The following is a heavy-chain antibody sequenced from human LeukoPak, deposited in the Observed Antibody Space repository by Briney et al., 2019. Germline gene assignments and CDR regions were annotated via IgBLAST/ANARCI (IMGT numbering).Heavy chain of an antibody. CDR3: VREWAS. D-gene: IGHD1-26*01. CDR2: IYYSGNT. Sequence: PSETLSLTCTVSGGSISSSYYYWGWIRQPPGKGLEWIGSIYYSGNTFYNPSLKSRVTISVDTSKNQFSLRLSSVTAADTAVYYCVREWASWGQGTLVTVSS. V-gene: IGHV4-39*07. J-gene: IGHJ5*02. CDR1: GGSISSSYYY.